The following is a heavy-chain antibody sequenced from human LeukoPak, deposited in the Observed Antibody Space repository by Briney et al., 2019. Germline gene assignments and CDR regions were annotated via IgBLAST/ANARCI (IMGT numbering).Heavy chain of an antibody. V-gene: IGHV3-21*04. CDR3: AKDKSGYYYDSSGYGPGFDY. D-gene: IGHD3-22*01. CDR1: GFTFSSYS. J-gene: IGHJ4*02. CDR2: ISSSSSYI. Sequence: GGSLRLSCAASGFTFSSYSMNWVRQAPGKGLEWVSSISSSSSYIYYADSVKGRFTISRDNAKNSLYLQMNSLRAEDTALYYCAKDKSGYYYDSSGYGPGFDYWGQGTLVTVSS.